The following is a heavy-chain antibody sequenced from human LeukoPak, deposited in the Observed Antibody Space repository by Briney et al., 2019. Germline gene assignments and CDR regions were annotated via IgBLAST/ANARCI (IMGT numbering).Heavy chain of an antibody. CDR3: AELGITMIGGV. D-gene: IGHD3-10*02. CDR1: GFTFSSYE. CDR2: ISSSGNTI. Sequence: VGSLRLSCAASGFTFSSYEMNWVRQAPGKGLEWVSYISSSGNTIYYADSVKGRFTISRDNAKNSLYLQMNSLRAEDTAVYYCAELGITMIGGVWGKGTTVTISS. V-gene: IGHV3-48*03. J-gene: IGHJ6*04.